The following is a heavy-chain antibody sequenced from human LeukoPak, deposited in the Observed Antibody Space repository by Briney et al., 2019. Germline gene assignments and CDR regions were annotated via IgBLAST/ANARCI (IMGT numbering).Heavy chain of an antibody. D-gene: IGHD3-16*01. CDR2: GNTNTGNP. CDR3: LRSTADGDGRFSD. J-gene: IGHJ4*02. CDR1: GYSFTMYD. V-gene: IGHV7-4-1*02. Sequence: ASVNVSCNASGYSFTMYDMNWVRHAPGPGLEPMGRGNTNTGNPTYDQRFTRRFVFSFVTPVSTAYRQINSLQAEDVAAYYRLRSTADGDGRFSDWGQGTLVTVSS.